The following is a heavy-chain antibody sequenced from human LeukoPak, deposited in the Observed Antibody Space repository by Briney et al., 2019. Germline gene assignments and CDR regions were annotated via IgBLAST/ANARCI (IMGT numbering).Heavy chain of an antibody. CDR3: ARASSQVGATAIPDY. D-gene: IGHD1-26*01. V-gene: IGHV4-61*08. CDR1: GGSISSGDYY. Sequence: SETLSLTCTVSGGSISSGDYYWSWIRQPPGKGLEWIGYIYYSGSTNYNPSLKSRVTISVDTSKNQFSLKLSSVTAADTAVYYCARASSQVGATAIPDYWGQGTLVTVSS. CDR2: IYYSGST. J-gene: IGHJ4*02.